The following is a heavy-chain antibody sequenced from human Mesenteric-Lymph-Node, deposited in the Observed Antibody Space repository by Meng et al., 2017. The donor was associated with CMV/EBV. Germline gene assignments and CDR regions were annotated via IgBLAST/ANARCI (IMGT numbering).Heavy chain of an antibody. CDR2: ISYSGST. D-gene: IGHD6-13*01. CDR1: GSVSSGSYY. Sequence: GSVSSGSYYWSWIRQPPGKGLEWIGYISYSGSTNYTPSLKSRVTISVDTSKNQFSLKLSSVTAADTAVYYCARAIGAAAGTDAFDIWGQGTMVTVSS. CDR3: ARAIGAAAGTDAFDI. V-gene: IGHV4-61*01. J-gene: IGHJ3*02.